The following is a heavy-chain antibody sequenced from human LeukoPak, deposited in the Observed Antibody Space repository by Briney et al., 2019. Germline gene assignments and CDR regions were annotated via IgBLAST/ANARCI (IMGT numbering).Heavy chain of an antibody. D-gene: IGHD3-10*01. J-gene: IGHJ6*03. CDR1: GVSISSYY. Sequence: PSETLSLTCTVSGVSISSYYWSWIRQPPGKGLEWIGYIYSSGSTNYNPSLKSRVTMSVDTSKNQFSLKVSSVTAAHTAVYYCARVFDSGSQAYFYYMDVWGKGTTVTISS. V-gene: IGHV4-59*01. CDR2: IYSSGST. CDR3: ARVFDSGSQAYFYYMDV.